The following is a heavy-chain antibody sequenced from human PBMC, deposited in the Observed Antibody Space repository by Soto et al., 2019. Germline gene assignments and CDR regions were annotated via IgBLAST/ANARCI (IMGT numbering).Heavy chain of an antibody. CDR3: AKDFAAYYECWRHGGCYLGY. J-gene: IGHJ4*02. CDR2: ISYDGSNK. V-gene: IGHV3-30*18. Sequence: GGSLRLSCAASGFTFSSYGMHWVRQAPGKGLEWVAAISYDGSNKYYADSVKGRFTISRDNSKNTLYLQINSLRAEDTAVYYCAKDFAAYYECWRHGGCYLGYWGQGTLVTVSS. CDR1: GFTFSSYG. D-gene: IGHD3-3*01.